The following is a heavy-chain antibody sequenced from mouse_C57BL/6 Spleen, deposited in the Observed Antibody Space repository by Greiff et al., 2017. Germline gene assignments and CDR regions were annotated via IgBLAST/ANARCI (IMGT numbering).Heavy chain of an antibody. V-gene: IGHV1-64*01. Sequence: QVQLQQPGAELVKPGASVKLSCKASGYTFTSYWMHWVKQRPGQGLEWIGMIHPNSGSTNYNEKFKSKATLTVDKSSSTAYMQLSSLTSEDSAVYYCAREDWDEGLAYWGQGTLVTVSA. D-gene: IGHD4-1*01. CDR2: IHPNSGST. CDR1: GYTFTSYW. CDR3: AREDWDEGLAY. J-gene: IGHJ3*01.